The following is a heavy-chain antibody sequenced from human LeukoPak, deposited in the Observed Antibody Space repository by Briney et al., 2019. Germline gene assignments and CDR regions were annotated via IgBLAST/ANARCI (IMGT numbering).Heavy chain of an antibody. J-gene: IGHJ4*02. CDR2: ISSSSSSI. Sequence: GGSLRLSCAASGFTFTSYSLNWVRQAPGKGLESISYISSSSSSIYYADSVKGRFTISRDNAKSSLYLQMNSLRDEDTAVYHCARDRRLGATRFGYFDYWGQGALATVSS. CDR1: GFTFTSYS. CDR3: ARDRRLGATRFGYFDY. V-gene: IGHV3-48*02. D-gene: IGHD1-26*01.